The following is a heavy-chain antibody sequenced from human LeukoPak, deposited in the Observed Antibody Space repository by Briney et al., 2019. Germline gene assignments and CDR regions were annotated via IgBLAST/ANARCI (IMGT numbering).Heavy chain of an antibody. V-gene: IGHV3-30*18. CDR2: ISYDGSNK. CDR3: AKDGHIVATIFSDPSYYFDY. D-gene: IGHD5-12*01. CDR1: GFTFSSYG. J-gene: IGHJ4*02. Sequence: GGSLRLSCAASGFTFSSYGMHWVRQAPGKGLEWVAVISYDGSNKYYADSVKGRFTISRDNSKNTLYLQMNSLRAEDTAVYYCAKDGHIVATIFSDPSYYFDYWGQGTLVTVSS.